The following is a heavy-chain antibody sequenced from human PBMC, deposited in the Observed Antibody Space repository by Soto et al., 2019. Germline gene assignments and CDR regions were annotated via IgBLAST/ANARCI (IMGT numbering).Heavy chain of an antibody. CDR1: GYTFTNFG. CDR2: ISAYNGNT. V-gene: IGHV1-18*01. CDR3: AGGDTLLDY. J-gene: IGHJ4*02. Sequence: QVQLVQSGAEVKKPGASVKVSCKASGYTFTNFGISWVRQAPGQGLELMGWISAYNGNTNDAQKFQGRVTMTTDTSTSTAYMEVRSLSFDGTAVYYCAGGDTLLDYWGPGTLGTASS.